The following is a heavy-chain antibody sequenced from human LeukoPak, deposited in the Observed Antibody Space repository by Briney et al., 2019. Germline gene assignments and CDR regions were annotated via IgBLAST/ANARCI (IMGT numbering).Heavy chain of an antibody. J-gene: IGHJ5*02. CDR1: GYRFTSYG. Sequence: ASVTVSCKASGYRFTSYGIGWVRQAPGQGLEWVGWISIYNGKTYYAQSLQDRVTMTTDTSTNTVYMELRSLKSEDTAVYYCARACHLVVVTAEGAFFDPWGQGTLVTVSS. CDR3: ARACHLVVVTAEGAFFDP. CDR2: ISIYNGKT. V-gene: IGHV1-18*01. D-gene: IGHD2-21*02.